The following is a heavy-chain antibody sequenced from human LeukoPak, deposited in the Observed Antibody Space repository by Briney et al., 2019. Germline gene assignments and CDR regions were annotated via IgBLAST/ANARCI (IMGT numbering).Heavy chain of an antibody. CDR1: GGSFSGYY. Sequence: SETLSLTCAVYGGSFSGYYWGWIRQPPGKGLEWIGTIYYSGSTYYNPSLTSRVTISVDTSKNQFSLKLSSVTAADTAVYYCARHKDYYYSYMDVWGKGTTVTISS. CDR3: ARHKDYYYSYMDV. V-gene: IGHV4-39*01. CDR2: IYYSGST. J-gene: IGHJ6*03.